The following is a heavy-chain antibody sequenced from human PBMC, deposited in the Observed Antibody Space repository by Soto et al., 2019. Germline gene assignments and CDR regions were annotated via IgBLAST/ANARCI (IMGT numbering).Heavy chain of an antibody. CDR1: GLNISSYG. CDR2: IKQDGSEK. Sequence: PGGSKRLSWTAAGLNISSYGRSWVRQDPGKGLEWVANIKQDGSEKYYVDSVKGRFTISRDNAKNSLYLQMNSLRAEDTAVYYYARDYYYGMDVSGQGTTVTVSS. CDR3: ARDYYYGMDV. V-gene: IGHV3-7*05. J-gene: IGHJ6*02.